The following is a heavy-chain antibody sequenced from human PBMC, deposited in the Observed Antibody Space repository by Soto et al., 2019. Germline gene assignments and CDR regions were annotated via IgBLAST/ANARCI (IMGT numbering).Heavy chain of an antibody. D-gene: IGHD3-10*01. CDR1: GDSLSRGSFY. Sequence: QVQLQESGPGLVQPSETLALTCTVSGDSLSRGSFYWSWIRQSPGKGLEWIGHIYDSGTTNYNPSLMGRVTISQDTSRNRCSLTLTSVTAADTAVYYCARRFTFGYFQPWGQGTLVAVSS. V-gene: IGHV4-61*03. CDR2: IYDSGTT. J-gene: IGHJ1*01. CDR3: ARRFTFGYFQP.